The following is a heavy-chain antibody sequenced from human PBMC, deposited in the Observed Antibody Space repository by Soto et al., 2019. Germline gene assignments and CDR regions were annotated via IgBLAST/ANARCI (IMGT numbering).Heavy chain of an antibody. CDR1: GGSFSGYY. J-gene: IGHJ3*02. V-gene: IGHV4-34*01. CDR2: INHSGST. CDR3: ARGYYYYASSGYFPPDI. Sequence: SETLSLTCAVYGGSFSGYYWSWIRQPPGKGLEWIGEINHSGSTNYSPSLKSRVTISVDTSKNQFSLKLSSVTAADTAVYYCARGYYYYASSGYFPPDIWGQGTILTF. D-gene: IGHD3-22*01.